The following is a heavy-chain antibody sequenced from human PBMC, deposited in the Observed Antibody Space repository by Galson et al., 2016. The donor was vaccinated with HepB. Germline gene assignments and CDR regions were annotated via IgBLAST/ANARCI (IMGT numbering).Heavy chain of an antibody. J-gene: IGHJ4*02. Sequence: SLRLSCAASGFTFRNAYMSWVRQAPGKGLEWVALASYDGSSKYYADSVKGRFTISRDNSKNTLFLQMNSLRAEDTAVYYCAKDRTGIRITLTVVVIVPDVWGQGTLVTVSS. D-gene: IGHD3-22*01. CDR1: GFTFRNAY. CDR3: AKDRTGIRITLTVVVIVPDV. V-gene: IGHV3-30*18. CDR2: ASYDGSSK.